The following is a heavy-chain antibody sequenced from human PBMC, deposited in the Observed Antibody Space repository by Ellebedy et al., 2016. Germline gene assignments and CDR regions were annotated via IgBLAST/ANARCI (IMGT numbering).Heavy chain of an antibody. Sequence: GGSLRLSXAASGFTFSSYAMHWVRQAPGKGLEWVAVISYDGSNKYYADSVKGRFTISRDNSKNTLYLQMNSLRAEDTAVYYCAKSHSGSYSGDYWGQGTLVTVSS. J-gene: IGHJ4*02. CDR3: AKSHSGSYSGDY. D-gene: IGHD1-26*01. CDR1: GFTFSSYA. CDR2: ISYDGSNK. V-gene: IGHV3-30*18.